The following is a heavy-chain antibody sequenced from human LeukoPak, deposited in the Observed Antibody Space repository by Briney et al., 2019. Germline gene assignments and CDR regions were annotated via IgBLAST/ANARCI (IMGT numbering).Heavy chain of an antibody. V-gene: IGHV4-39*07. J-gene: IGHJ4*02. CDR3: ARVLPGPAPFADS. Sequence: PSETLSLTCTVSGGSITSSYYYWGWIRQPPGTGLEWIGSIYYSGSTYYNPSLKSRVTMSVDTSKNQFSLKLRSVTAADTAVYYCARVLPGPAPFADSWGQGTLVTVSS. D-gene: IGHD2-15*01. CDR1: GGSITSSYYY. CDR2: IYYSGST.